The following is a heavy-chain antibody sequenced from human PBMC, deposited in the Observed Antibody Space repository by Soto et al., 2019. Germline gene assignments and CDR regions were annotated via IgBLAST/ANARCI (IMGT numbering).Heavy chain of an antibody. CDR1: GATFRDYY. V-gene: IGHV4-59*01. J-gene: IGHJ4*02. Sequence: QVQLQESGPGLVKPSETLSLTCTVSGATFRDYYWSWVRQPPGKGLEWIGYIYDSGTTNYNPSLKSRVTISIDPSKIQFSLRLTSVTAADTAVYFCARFTGITVGGLHWELDSLDYWGQGILVTVSS. D-gene: IGHD1-1*01. CDR2: IYDSGTT. CDR3: ARFTGITVGGLHWELDSLDY.